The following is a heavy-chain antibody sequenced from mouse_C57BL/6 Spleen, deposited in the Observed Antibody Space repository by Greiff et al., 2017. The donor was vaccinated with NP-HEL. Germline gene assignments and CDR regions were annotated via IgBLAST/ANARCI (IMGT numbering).Heavy chain of an antibody. CDR1: GFTFNTYA. Sequence: VQLKESGGGLVQPKGSLKLSCAASGFTFNTYAMHWVRQAPGKGLEWVARIRSKSSNYATYYADSVKDRFTISRDDSQSMLYLQMNNLKTEDTAMYYCVREGDDGYFPYYFDYWGQGTTLTVSS. CDR3: VREGDDGYFPYYFDY. J-gene: IGHJ2*01. V-gene: IGHV10-3*01. D-gene: IGHD2-3*01. CDR2: IRSKSSNYAT.